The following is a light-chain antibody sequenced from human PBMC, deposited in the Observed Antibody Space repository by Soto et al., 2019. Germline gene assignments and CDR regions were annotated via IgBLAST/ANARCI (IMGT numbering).Light chain of an antibody. V-gene: IGLV2-14*01. J-gene: IGLJ1*01. Sequence: QSVLTQRASVAGSPRQSITISCTGTRSDIAIYNYVSWYQQQPGKAPKLMIYQVTNRPSGVSNRFSGSRSGNTASLPISGLHAEHAADYYCGSYRDSSNYVMGTRTK. CDR2: QVT. CDR1: RSDIAIYNY. CDR3: GSYRDSSNYV.